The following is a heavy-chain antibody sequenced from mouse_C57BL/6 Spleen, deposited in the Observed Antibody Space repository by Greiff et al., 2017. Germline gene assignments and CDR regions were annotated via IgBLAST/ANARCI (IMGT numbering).Heavy chain of an antibody. CDR2: ISDGGSYT. V-gene: IGHV5-4*01. CDR1: GFTFSSYA. CDR3: ARDYYGSRGPYWYFDV. Sequence: EVHLVESGGGLVKPGGSLKLSCAASGFTFSSYAMSWVRQTPEKRLEWVATISDGGSYTYYPANVKGRFTISRYNAKDNLYLQMSHLKSEDTAMYYCARDYYGSRGPYWYFDVWGTGTTVTVSS. J-gene: IGHJ1*03. D-gene: IGHD1-1*01.